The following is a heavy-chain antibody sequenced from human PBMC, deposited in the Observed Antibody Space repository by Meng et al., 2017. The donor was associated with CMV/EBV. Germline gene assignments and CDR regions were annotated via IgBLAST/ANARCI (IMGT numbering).Heavy chain of an antibody. J-gene: IGHJ4*02. CDR1: GFSLRTSGVG. CDR3: ARIAAAGRFDY. Sequence: HITLKESVPTPVHPNQTITLPCTFSGFSLRTSGVGVGCFRQPPGTALEWLALIYWDDDKRYSPSLKSRLTIPKDTSKNQVVLTMTNMDPVDTATYYCARIAAAGRFDYWGQGTLVTVSS. V-gene: IGHV2-5*02. D-gene: IGHD6-13*01. CDR2: IYWDDDK.